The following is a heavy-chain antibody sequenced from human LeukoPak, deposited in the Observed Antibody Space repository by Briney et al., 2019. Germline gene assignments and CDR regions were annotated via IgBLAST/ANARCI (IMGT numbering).Heavy chain of an antibody. D-gene: IGHD6-19*01. CDR2: INPNSGGT. CDR3: ARVLSVAGANDAFDI. CDR1: GYTFTGYY. V-gene: IGHV1-2*02. J-gene: IGHJ3*02. Sequence: ASVKVSCKASGYTFTGYYMHWVRQAPGQGLEWMGWINPNSGGTNYAQKFQGRVTMTRDTSISTAYMELSRLRSDDTAVYYCARVLSVAGANDAFDIWGQGTMVTVSS.